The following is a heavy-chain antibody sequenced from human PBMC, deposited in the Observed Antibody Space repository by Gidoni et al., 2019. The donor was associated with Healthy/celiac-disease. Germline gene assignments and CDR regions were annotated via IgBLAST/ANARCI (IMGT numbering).Heavy chain of an antibody. CDR1: GFTFSSYS. CDR3: ARDGSGYDEFDY. V-gene: IGHV3-21*01. CDR2: ISSSSSYI. J-gene: IGHJ4*02. Sequence: EVQLVESGGGLVKPGGSLRLSCAASGFTFSSYSMNWVRQAPGKGLEWVSSISSSSSYIYYADSVKGRFTISRDNAKNSLYLQMNSLRAEDTAVYYCARDGSGYDEFDYWGQGTLVTVSS. D-gene: IGHD5-12*01.